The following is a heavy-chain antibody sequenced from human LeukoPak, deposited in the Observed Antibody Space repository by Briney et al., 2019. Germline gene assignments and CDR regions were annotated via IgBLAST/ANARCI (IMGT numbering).Heavy chain of an antibody. Sequence: SESLSPTCAVYGGSFTSYYWSWIRQPPGKGMEWVGEIHHSGSTNYNPSLKSRVTISVDTSKNQFSRKSSSETAADTAVYYCRRDHGIVTASLSEYYLDVWVKGTTV. CDR2: IHHSGST. J-gene: IGHJ6*03. D-gene: IGHD2-21*02. CDR1: GGSFTSYY. V-gene: IGHV4-34*01. CDR3: RRDHGIVTASLSEYYLDV.